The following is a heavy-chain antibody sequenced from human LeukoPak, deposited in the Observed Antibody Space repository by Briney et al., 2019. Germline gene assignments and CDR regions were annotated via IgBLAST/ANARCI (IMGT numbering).Heavy chain of an antibody. V-gene: IGHV1-46*01. CDR2: INPSGGST. Sequence: ASVKVSCKASGGTFSSYAISWVRQAPGQGLEWMGIINPSGGSTSYAQKFQGRVTMTRDTSTSTVYMELSSLRSEDTAVYYCARVPMTYDILTGFTFDPWGQGTLVTVSS. D-gene: IGHD3-9*01. CDR3: ARVPMTYDILTGFTFDP. CDR1: GGTFSSYA. J-gene: IGHJ5*02.